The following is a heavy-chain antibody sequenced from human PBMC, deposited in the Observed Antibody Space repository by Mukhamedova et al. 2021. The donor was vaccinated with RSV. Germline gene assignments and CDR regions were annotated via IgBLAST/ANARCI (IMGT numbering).Heavy chain of an antibody. Sequence: VRQATGQGLEWMGWMNPNSGNTGYAQKFQGRVTMTRNTSISTAYMELSSLRSEDTAVYYCARVSSGSGSQPDYWGQGTLVTVPS. V-gene: IGHV1-8*01. CDR2: MNPNSGNT. D-gene: IGHD3-10*01. CDR3: ARVSSGSGSQPDY. J-gene: IGHJ4*02.